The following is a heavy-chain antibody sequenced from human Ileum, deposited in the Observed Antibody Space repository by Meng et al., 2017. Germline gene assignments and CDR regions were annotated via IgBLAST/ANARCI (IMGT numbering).Heavy chain of an antibody. CDR2: INGDGTKT. Sequence: GGSLRLSCAASGFTFSSYWMHWVRQAPGKGLVWVSRINGDGTKTGYADSMKGRFTISRDNAKNTLYLQMNSLRAEDTAVYYCTKNFYWGGDSWGQGTLVTVSS. CDR1: GFTFSSYW. J-gene: IGHJ4*02. D-gene: IGHD7-27*01. CDR3: TKNFYWGGDS. V-gene: IGHV3-74*01.